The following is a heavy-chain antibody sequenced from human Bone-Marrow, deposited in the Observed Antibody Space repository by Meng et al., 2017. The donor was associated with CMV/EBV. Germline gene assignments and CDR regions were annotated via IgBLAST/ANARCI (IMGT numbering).Heavy chain of an antibody. V-gene: IGHV3-21*01. CDR3: ACTIAVAGFDP. J-gene: IGHJ5*02. D-gene: IGHD6-19*01. CDR1: GFTFSGYS. Sequence: SCAASGFTFSGYSMTWVRQAPGKGLEWVSSISSSGDNISYAGSVKGRFTISRDNAKTSLYLQMNSLRAEDTALYYCACTIAVAGFDPWGQGTLVTVSS. CDR2: ISSSGDNI.